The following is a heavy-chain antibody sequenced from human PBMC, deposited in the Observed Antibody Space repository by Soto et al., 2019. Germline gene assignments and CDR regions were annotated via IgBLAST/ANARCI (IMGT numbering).Heavy chain of an antibody. V-gene: IGHV4-39*01. CDR1: GGSISSSSYY. CDR2: IYYSGST. D-gene: IGHD3-3*01. J-gene: IGHJ6*02. CDR3: ARHRADFWSGYGTMDV. Sequence: SETLSLTCTVSGGSISSSSYYWGWIRQPPGKGLEWIGSIYYSGSTYYNPSLKSRVTISVDTSKNQFSLKLSSVTAADTAVYYCARHRADFWSGYGTMDVWGQGTTVTVSS.